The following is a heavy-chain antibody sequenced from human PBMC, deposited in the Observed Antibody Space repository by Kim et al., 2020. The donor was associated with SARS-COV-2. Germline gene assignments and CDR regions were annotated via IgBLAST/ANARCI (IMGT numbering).Heavy chain of an antibody. CDR1: RFTFSSCC. CDR3: AKGAFRHLGFYFDY. CDR2: ISYDGSNK. J-gene: IGHJ4*02. Sequence: GGSLRLSCAASRFTFSSCCMHWVRQAPGKGLEWVAVISYDGSNKFYADSVKGRFTISRDNSKNTLYLQMDSLRTEDTAVYYCAKGAFRHLGFYFDYYSQG. V-gene: IGHV3-30*18. D-gene: IGHD3-16*01.